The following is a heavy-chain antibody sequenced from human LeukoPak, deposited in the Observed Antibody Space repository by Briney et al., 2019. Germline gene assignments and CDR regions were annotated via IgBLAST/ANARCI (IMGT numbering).Heavy chain of an antibody. Sequence: SETLSLTCAVYGGSFSGYYWSWIRQPPGKGLEWIGSIYYSGSTYYNPSLKSRVTISVDTSKNQFSLKLSSVTAADTAVYYCASGDGYNFGFAYWGQGTLVTVSS. D-gene: IGHD5-24*01. J-gene: IGHJ4*02. CDR1: GGSFSGYY. CDR3: ASGDGYNFGFAY. V-gene: IGHV4-34*01. CDR2: IYYSGST.